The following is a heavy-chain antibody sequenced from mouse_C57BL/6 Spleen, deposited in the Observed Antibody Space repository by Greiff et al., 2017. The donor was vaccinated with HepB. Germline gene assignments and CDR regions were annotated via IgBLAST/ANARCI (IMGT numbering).Heavy chain of an antibody. V-gene: IGHV5-9-1*02. Sequence: DVMLVESGEGLVKPGGSLKLSCAASGFTFSSYAMSWVRQTPEKRLEWVAYISSGGDYIYYADTVKGRFTISRDNARNTLYLQMSSLKSEDTAMYYCTRDKGGTTVVAWYFDVWGTGTTVTVSS. CDR2: ISSGGDYI. CDR3: TRDKGGTTVVAWYFDV. D-gene: IGHD1-1*01. CDR1: GFTFSSYA. J-gene: IGHJ1*03.